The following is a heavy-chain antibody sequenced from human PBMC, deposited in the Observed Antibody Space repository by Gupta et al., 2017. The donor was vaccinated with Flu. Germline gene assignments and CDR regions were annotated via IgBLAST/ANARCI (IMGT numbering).Heavy chain of an antibody. J-gene: IGHJ4*02. V-gene: IGHV5-10-1*01. Sequence: EVQLVQSGAEVKKPGESLRISCKGSGYSFTSYWISWVRQMPGKGLEWMGRIDPSDSYTNYSPSFQGHVTISADKSISTAYLQWSSLKASDTAMYYCARVWVSTGQLWCHDYWGQGTLVTVSS. CDR3: ARVWVSTGQLWCHDY. D-gene: IGHD5-18*01. CDR1: GYSFTSYW. CDR2: IDPSDSYT.